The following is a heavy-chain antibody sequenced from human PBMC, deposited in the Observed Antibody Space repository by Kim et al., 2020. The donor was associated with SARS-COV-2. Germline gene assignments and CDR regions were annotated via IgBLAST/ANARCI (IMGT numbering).Heavy chain of an antibody. V-gene: IGHV1-2*02. J-gene: IGHJ3*02. CDR3: ASFGWGSTDLHDAFDI. Sequence: ASVKVSCKASGYTFTGYYMHWVRQAPGQGLEWMGWINPNSGGTNYAQKFQGRVTMTRDTSISTAYMELSRLRSDDTAVYYCASFGWGSTDLHDAFDIWGQGTMVTVSS. CDR2: INPNSGGT. CDR1: GYTFTGYY. D-gene: IGHD3-3*01.